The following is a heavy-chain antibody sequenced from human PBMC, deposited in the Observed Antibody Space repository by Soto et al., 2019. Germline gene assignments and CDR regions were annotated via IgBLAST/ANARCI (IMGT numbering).Heavy chain of an antibody. V-gene: IGHV3-23*01. CDR3: AKGGPIMITFGGVIEGFDY. J-gene: IGHJ4*02. CDR1: GFTFSSYA. D-gene: IGHD3-16*01. Sequence: PGGSLRLSCAASGFTFSSYAMSWVRQAPGKGLEWVSAISGSGGSTYYADSVKGRFTISRDNSKNTLYLQMNSLRAEDTAVYYCAKGGPIMITFGGVIEGFDYWGQGTLVTVSS. CDR2: ISGSGGST.